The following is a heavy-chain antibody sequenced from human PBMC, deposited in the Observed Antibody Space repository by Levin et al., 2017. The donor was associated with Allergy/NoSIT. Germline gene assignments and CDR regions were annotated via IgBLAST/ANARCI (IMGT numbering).Heavy chain of an antibody. CDR3: VRERRGYVPDN. D-gene: IGHD5-12*01. CDR1: GFIFSDYA. CDR2: ISYDGSQQ. Sequence: GGSLRLSCAASGFIFSDYAMHWVRQAPGKGLEWVAIISYDGSQQYYADPVKGRFTISRDNSKNTLCLQMNSLRTEDTAVYYCVRERRGYVPDNWGQGTLVTISS. V-gene: IGHV3-30*04. J-gene: IGHJ4*02.